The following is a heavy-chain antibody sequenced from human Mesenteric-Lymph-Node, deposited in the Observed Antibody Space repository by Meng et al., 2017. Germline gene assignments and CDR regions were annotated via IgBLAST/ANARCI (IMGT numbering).Heavy chain of an antibody. J-gene: IGHJ6*02. CDR3: AEGAITMVREVIFPMYV. CDR1: GYTFTSYY. CDR2: INPSGGST. D-gene: IGHD3-10*01. V-gene: IGHV1-46*01. Sequence: ASVKVSCKASGYTFTSYYMHWVRQAPGQGLEWMGIINPSGGSTSYAQKFQGRVTMTRDTSTSTVYMELSSLRSEDTAVYYCAEGAITMVREVIFPMYVWGQGTTVTVSS.